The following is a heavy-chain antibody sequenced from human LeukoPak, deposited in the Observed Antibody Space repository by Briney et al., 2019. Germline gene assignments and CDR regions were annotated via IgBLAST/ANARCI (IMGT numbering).Heavy chain of an antibody. CDR3: AKVISGYDFGDAFDI. V-gene: IGHV3-23*01. Sequence: GGSLRLSCAASGFTFSSYAMSWVRQAPGKGLEWVSAISGSGGSTYYADSVKGRFTISRDNSKNTLYLQLNSLRAEDTAVYYCAKVISGYDFGDAFDIWGQGTMVTVSS. J-gene: IGHJ3*02. D-gene: IGHD5-12*01. CDR2: ISGSGGST. CDR1: GFTFSSYA.